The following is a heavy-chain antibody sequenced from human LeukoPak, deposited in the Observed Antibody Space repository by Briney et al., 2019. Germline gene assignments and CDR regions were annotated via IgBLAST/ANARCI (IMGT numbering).Heavy chain of an antibody. CDR1: GDSISGTNW. D-gene: IGHD3-3*01. Sequence: SETLSLTCTVSGDSISGTNWWSWVRQSPGKTLEWIGDIHQSGSTHYNPSLKSRVTISMDMSKNQFSLKLISVSAADTAMYYCARGHSPLYYDFWSGYYPLDYWGQGTLVTVSS. CDR3: ARGHSPLYYDFWSGYYPLDY. J-gene: IGHJ4*02. CDR2: IHQSGST. V-gene: IGHV4-4*02.